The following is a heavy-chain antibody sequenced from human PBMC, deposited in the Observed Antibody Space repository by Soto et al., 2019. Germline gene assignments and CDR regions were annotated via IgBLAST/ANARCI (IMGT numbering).Heavy chain of an antibody. Sequence: PSETLSLTCTVSGGSISSSHYYWGWIRQPPGKGLEWIGSIYYSGSTYYNPSLKSRVTISVDTSKNQFSLKLSSLTAADTAVYYCARLPGVILTGFYPDYWGQGTLVTVSS. J-gene: IGHJ4*02. CDR2: IYYSGST. CDR3: ARLPGVILTGFYPDY. V-gene: IGHV4-39*01. CDR1: GGSISSSHYY. D-gene: IGHD3-9*01.